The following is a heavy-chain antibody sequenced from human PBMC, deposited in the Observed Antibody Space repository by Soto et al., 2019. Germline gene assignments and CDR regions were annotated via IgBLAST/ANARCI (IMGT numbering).Heavy chain of an antibody. V-gene: IGHV6-1*01. J-gene: IGHJ4*02. CDR2: TYYRFKWYN. Sequence: SQTLSLTCAISGDSVSSNSVAWNWIRQSPSRGLEWLGRTYYRFKWYNEYAVSVKSRIIINPDTSKNQFSMQLNSVTPEDTAVYYCARTVSGRGRFDYWGQGTLVTVSS. CDR1: GDSVSSNSVA. CDR3: ARTVSGRGRFDY. D-gene: IGHD6-19*01.